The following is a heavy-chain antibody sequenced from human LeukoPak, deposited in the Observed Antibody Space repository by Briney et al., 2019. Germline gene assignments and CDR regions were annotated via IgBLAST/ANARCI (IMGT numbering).Heavy chain of an antibody. CDR1: GFTFSSYS. CDR2: ISSSSSYI. V-gene: IGHV3-21*01. CDR3: ARGGGGYCSGGSCYAVY. D-gene: IGHD2-15*01. J-gene: IGHJ4*02. Sequence: GGSLRLSCAASGFTFSSYSMNWVRQAPGKGLEWVSSISSSSSYIYYADSVKGRFTISRDNAKNSLYLQMNSLRAEDTAVYYCARGGGGYCSGGSCYAVYWGQGTLVTVSS.